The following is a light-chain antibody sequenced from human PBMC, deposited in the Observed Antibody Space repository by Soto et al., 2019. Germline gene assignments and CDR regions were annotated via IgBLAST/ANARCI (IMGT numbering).Light chain of an antibody. CDR3: QQYGSSRWT. V-gene: IGKV3-20*01. Sequence: EIVLTQSQCTLSLSPGERATLSCRASQSVTSSFLAWYQQKPGQAPRLLIYGASSRATGIPDRFSGSGSGADFTLTIGGLEPEDFAVYYCQQYGSSRWTFGQGTKVDIK. CDR2: GAS. J-gene: IGKJ1*01. CDR1: QSVTSSF.